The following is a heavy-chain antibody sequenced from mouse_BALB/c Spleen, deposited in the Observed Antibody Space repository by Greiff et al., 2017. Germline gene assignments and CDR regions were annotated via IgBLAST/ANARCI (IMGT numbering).Heavy chain of an antibody. CDR3: ARYGQLGRGYFDY. V-gene: IGHV3-8*02. J-gene: IGHJ2*01. CDR1: GDSITSGY. CDR2: ISYSGST. D-gene: IGHD4-1*02. Sequence: DVKLVESGPSLVKPSQTLSLTCSVTGDSITSGYWNWIRKFPGNKLEYMGYISYSGSTYYNPSLKSRISITRDTSKNQYYLQLNSVTTEDTATYYCARYGQLGRGYFDYWGQGTTLTVSS.